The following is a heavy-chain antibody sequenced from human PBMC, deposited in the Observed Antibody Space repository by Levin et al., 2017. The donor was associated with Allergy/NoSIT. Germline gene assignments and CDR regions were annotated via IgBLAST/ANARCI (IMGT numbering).Heavy chain of an antibody. CDR3: AKEGIVATIRGGSYFDY. V-gene: IGHV3-23*01. J-gene: IGHJ4*02. D-gene: IGHD5-12*01. CDR1: GFTFSSYA. CDR2: ISGSGGST. Sequence: GGSLRLSCAASGFTFSSYAMSWVRQAPGKGLEWDSAISGSGGSTYYADSVRGRFTISRDNSKNTLYLQMNSLRAEDTAVYYCAKEGIVATIRGGSYFDYWGQGTLVTVSS.